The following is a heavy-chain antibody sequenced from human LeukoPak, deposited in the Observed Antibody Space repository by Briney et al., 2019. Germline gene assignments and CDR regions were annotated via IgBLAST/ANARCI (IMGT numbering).Heavy chain of an antibody. Sequence: ASVKVSCKASGYTFTSYGISWVRQAPGQGLEWMGWISAYNGNTNYAQKLQGRVTMTTDTSTSTAYMELRSLRSDDTAVYYCARRIAAAANDAFDIWGQGTLVTVSS. CDR3: ARRIAAAANDAFDI. CDR1: GYTFTSYG. V-gene: IGHV1-18*01. CDR2: ISAYNGNT. D-gene: IGHD6-13*01. J-gene: IGHJ3*02.